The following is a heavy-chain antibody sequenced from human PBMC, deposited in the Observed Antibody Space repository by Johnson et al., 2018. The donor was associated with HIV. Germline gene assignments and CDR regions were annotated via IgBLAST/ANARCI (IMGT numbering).Heavy chain of an antibody. Sequence: VQLVESGGGLVKHGGSLRLSCRASGFPFSNAWMNWVRQAPGKGLEWVGRLKSRADGGTTDYAVSVKDRFTILRDDSKNTLYLQMSSLRTEDAGVYYCTTEGDAFDIWGQGTMVTVSA. J-gene: IGHJ3*02. CDR1: GFPFSNAW. V-gene: IGHV3-15*01. CDR3: TTEGDAFDI. CDR2: LKSRADGGTT.